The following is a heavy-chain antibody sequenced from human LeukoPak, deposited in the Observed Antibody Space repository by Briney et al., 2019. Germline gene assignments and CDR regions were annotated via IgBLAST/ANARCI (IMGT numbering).Heavy chain of an antibody. V-gene: IGHV4-39*01. J-gene: IGHJ4*02. CDR2: IHYSEDV. CDR3: ARRGVITSRMVRGDFDY. CDR1: GGSIISNLDY. Sequence: PSETLSLTCTVCGGSIISNLDYCGWIRQPPGKGLEWIGDIHYSEDVYYNSSLKIRVTIFVDTAQNEFALKLSCVTAEGTAVDYXARRGVITSRMVRGDFDYWGQGTLVTVSS. D-gene: IGHD3-10*01.